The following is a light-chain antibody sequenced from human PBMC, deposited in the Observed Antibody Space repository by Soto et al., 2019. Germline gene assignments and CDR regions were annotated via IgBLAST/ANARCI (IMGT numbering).Light chain of an antibody. CDR1: QSVSSY. CDR2: DAS. J-gene: IGKJ4*01. CDR3: QQRSNWPRGT. Sequence: EIVLTQSPATLSLSPGDRATLSCRASQSVSSYLAWYQQKPGQAPRLLIYDASNRATGIPARFSGSGSGTDFTLTISRLEPEDFAVYYCQQRSNWPRGTFGGGTKVEIK. V-gene: IGKV3-11*01.